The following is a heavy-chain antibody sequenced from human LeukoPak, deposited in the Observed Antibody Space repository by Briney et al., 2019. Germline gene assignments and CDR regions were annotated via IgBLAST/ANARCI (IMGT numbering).Heavy chain of an antibody. D-gene: IGHD6-25*01. CDR3: AKKETKYSTGQSYMAV. CDR1: GFTFSSFA. J-gene: IGHJ6*03. V-gene: IGHV3-23*01. CDR2: ISGSGVST. Sequence: GGSLRLSCAASGFTFSSFAMTWVRQAPGKGLEWVSSISGSGVSTYLADSVKGRFTVSRDNSKDTLYLQMDSLRADDTAVYFCAKKETKYSTGQSYMAVWGKGTTVTVSS.